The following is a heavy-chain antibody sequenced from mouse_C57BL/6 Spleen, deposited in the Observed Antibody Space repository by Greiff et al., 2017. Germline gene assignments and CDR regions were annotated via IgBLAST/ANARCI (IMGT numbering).Heavy chain of an antibody. CDR2: ISSGSSTI. CDR3: ARYGSLYYFDY. Sequence: EVHLVESGGGLVKPGGSLKLSCAASGFTFSDYGMHWVRQAPEKGLEWVAYISSGSSTIYYADTVKGRFTISRDNAKNTLFLQMTSLRSEDTAMYYCARYGSLYYFDYWGQGTTLTVSS. CDR1: GFTFSDYG. D-gene: IGHD2-2*01. V-gene: IGHV5-17*01. J-gene: IGHJ2*01.